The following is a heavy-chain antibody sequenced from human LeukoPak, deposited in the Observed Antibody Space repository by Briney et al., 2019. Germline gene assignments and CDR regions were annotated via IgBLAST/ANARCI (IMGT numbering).Heavy chain of an antibody. D-gene: IGHD3-10*01. J-gene: IGHJ6*02. V-gene: IGHV3-48*01. CDR3: ARDRDGFGELLPYYYYYGMDV. CDR1: GFTFSSYS. Sequence: GGSLRLSCAASGFTFSSYSTNWVRQAPGKGLEWVSYISSSSSTIYYADSVKGRFTISRDNTKNSLYLQMNSLRAEDTAVYYCARDRDGFGELLPYYYYYGMDVWGQGTTVTVSS. CDR2: ISSSSSTI.